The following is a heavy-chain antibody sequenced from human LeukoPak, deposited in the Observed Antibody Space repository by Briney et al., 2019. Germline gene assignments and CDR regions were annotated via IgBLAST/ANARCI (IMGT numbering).Heavy chain of an antibody. CDR3: AKDLGKKNYYDSSGYNDY. V-gene: IGHV3-23*01. Sequence: PGGSLRLSCAASGFTFSSYGMSWVRQAPGKGLEWVSAISGSGGSTYYADSVKGRFTISRDNSKNTLYLQMNSLRAEDTAVYYCAKDLGKKNYYDSSGYNDYWGQGTLVTVSS. J-gene: IGHJ4*02. D-gene: IGHD3-22*01. CDR1: GFTFSSYG. CDR2: ISGSGGST.